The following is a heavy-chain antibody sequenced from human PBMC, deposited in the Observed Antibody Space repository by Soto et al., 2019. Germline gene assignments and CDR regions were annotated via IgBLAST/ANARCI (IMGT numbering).Heavy chain of an antibody. CDR3: ARDHRLVTGLDY. J-gene: IGHJ4*02. CDR2: IIPIFGTA. Sequence: VASVKVSCKASGGTFSSYAISWVRQAPGQGLEWMGGIIPIFGTANYAQKFQGRVTITADESTSTAYMELSSLRSEDTAVYYCARDHRLVTGLDYWGQGTLVTVSS. CDR1: GGTFSSYA. V-gene: IGHV1-69*13. D-gene: IGHD2-15*01.